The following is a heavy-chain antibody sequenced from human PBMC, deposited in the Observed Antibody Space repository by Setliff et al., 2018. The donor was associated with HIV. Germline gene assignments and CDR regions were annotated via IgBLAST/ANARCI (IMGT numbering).Heavy chain of an antibody. CDR2: IIPILGIA. Sequence: AASVKVSCKASGGTFSSYAISWVRQAPGQGLEWMGGIIPILGIANYAQKFQGRVTITADESTSTAYMELSSLRSEDTAVYYCATFDSGSYASGYYYGMDVWGQGTTVTVSS. CDR3: ATFDSGSYASGYYYGMDV. J-gene: IGHJ6*02. CDR1: GGTFSSYA. D-gene: IGHD1-26*01. V-gene: IGHV1-69*10.